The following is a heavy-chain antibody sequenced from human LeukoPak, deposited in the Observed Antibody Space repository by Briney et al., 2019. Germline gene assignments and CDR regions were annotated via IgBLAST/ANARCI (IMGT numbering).Heavy chain of an antibody. CDR2: MYLSGTT. J-gene: IGHJ4*02. V-gene: IGHV4-4*02. Sequence: SGTLSLTCTVSGDSINSLDLWSWVRQPPGKGLEWIGEMYLSGTTHSNPSVKSRVTMSIDKSKNQFFLNLSSVTAADTAVYYCAGLVGRYSSGLYYYYFDYWGQGTLVTVSS. CDR1: GDSINSLDL. CDR3: AGLVGRYSSGLYYYYFDY. D-gene: IGHD3-22*01.